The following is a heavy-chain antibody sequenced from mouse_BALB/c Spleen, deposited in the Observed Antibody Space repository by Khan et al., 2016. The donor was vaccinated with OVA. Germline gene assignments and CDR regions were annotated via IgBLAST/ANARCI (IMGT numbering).Heavy chain of an antibody. V-gene: IGHV3-2*02. CDR1: GYSITSDYA. D-gene: IGHD1-1*01. J-gene: IGHJ2*01. Sequence: EVQLQESGPGLVKPSQSLSLTCTVTGYSITSDYAWNWIRQFPGNKLEWMGYISYSGRTSYNPSLKSRISITRDTSKNQFFLQLNSVTPADTATYYGARSVTITTVVATDFDYWGQGTTLTVSS. CDR3: ARSVTITTVVATDFDY. CDR2: ISYSGRT.